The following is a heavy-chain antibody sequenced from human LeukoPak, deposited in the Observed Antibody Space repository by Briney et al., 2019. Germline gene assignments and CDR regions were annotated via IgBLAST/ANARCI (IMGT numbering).Heavy chain of an antibody. CDR2: IYYSGST. D-gene: IGHD3-9*01. V-gene: IGHV4-59*01. Sequence: SETLSLTCTVSGGSISSYYWSWIRQPAGKGLEWIGYIYYSGSTNYNPSFKSRVTISADTSRNQFSLKLTSVTSADTAVYYCARYLDYWGQGILVTVSS. CDR3: ARYLDY. J-gene: IGHJ4*02. CDR1: GGSISSYY.